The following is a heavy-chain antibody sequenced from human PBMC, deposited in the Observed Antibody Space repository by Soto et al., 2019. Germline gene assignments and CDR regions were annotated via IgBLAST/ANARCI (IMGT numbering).Heavy chain of an antibody. V-gene: IGHV3-30*18. CDR2: ISYDGSNK. D-gene: IGHD6-13*01. Sequence: GGSLRLSCAASGFTFSSYGMHWVRQAPGKGLEWVAVISYDGSNKYYADSVKGRFTISRDNSKNTLYLQMNSLRAEDTAVYYCAKVVGGHSSWYSGDMNDYWGQGTLVTVSS. CDR1: GFTFSSYG. CDR3: AKVVGGHSSWYSGDMNDY. J-gene: IGHJ4*02.